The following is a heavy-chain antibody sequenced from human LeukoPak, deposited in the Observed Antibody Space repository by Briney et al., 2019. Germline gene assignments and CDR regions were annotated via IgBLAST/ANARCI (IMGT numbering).Heavy chain of an antibody. CDR3: ARDLNYRWPSPSLDY. V-gene: IGHV3-11*01. CDR1: GFTFSDYY. D-gene: IGHD4-11*01. Sequence: GGSLRLSCAASGFTFSDYYMSWIRQAPGKGLEWVSYISSSGSTIYYADSVKGRFTISRDNAKNSLYLQMNSLRAEDTAVYYCARDLNYRWPSPSLDYWGQGTLVTVSS. J-gene: IGHJ4*02. CDR2: ISSSGSTI.